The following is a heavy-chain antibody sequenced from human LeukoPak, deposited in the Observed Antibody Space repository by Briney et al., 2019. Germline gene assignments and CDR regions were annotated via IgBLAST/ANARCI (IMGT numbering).Heavy chain of an antibody. J-gene: IGHJ4*02. CDR1: GFTFSSYW. CDR3: ARGKIVGATNFDY. Sequence: PGGSLRLSCAASGFTFSSYWMSWVRQAPGKGLEWVANIKQDGSEKYYVDSVKGRFTISRDNAKNSLYLQMNSLRAEDTAVYYCARGKIVGATNFDYWGQGTLVTVSS. V-gene: IGHV3-7*03. CDR2: IKQDGSEK. D-gene: IGHD1-26*01.